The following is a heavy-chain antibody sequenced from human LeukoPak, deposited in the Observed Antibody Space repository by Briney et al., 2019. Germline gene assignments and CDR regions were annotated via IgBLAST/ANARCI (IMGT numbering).Heavy chain of an antibody. CDR2: ISSSGSTI. D-gene: IGHD2-2*01. Sequence: GGSLRLSCAASGFTFSDYYMSWIRQAPGKGLEWVSYISSSGSTIYYADSVKGRFTISRDNAKNSLYLQMNSLRPEDTAVYYCARDYRPIVVVPAAIPIYGMDVWGQGTTVTVSS. CDR3: ARDYRPIVVVPAAIPIYGMDV. V-gene: IGHV3-11*01. J-gene: IGHJ6*02. CDR1: GFTFSDYY.